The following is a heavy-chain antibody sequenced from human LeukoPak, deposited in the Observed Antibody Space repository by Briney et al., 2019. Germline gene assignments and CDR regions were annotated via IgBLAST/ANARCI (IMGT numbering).Heavy chain of an antibody. CDR1: GGTFGTNG. V-gene: IGHV1-69*13. CDR2: IIPLFGSL. D-gene: IGHD3-10*01. Sequence: SVKVSCKASGGTFGTNGISWMRQAPGLGLDGVGGIIPLFGSLNYAQKFQGRVTITADESTTTAYMELSSLRSEDTAMYYCARVITIGQPPYYYYMDVWGKGTTVSVSS. CDR3: ARVITIGQPPYYYYMDV. J-gene: IGHJ6*03.